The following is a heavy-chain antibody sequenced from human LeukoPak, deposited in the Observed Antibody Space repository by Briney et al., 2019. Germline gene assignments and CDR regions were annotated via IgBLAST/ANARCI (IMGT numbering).Heavy chain of an antibody. CDR3: ARSDGYGLVGI. D-gene: IGHD3-10*01. J-gene: IGHJ3*02. CDR2: IIPMFGTA. CDR1: GGTFTSYV. Sequence: SVKVSCKASGGTFTSYVISWVRQAPGQGLQWMGGIIPMFGTANYAQRFQGRVTITADESTSTAYMELSSLRSEDTAVYYCARSDGYGLVGIWGQGTMVTVSS. V-gene: IGHV1-69*13.